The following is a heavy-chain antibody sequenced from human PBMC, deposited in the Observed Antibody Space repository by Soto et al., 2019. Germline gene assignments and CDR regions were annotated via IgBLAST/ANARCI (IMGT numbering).Heavy chain of an antibody. J-gene: IGHJ4*02. D-gene: IGHD4-4*01. CDR2: IIPILGIA. CDR1: GGTFSSDT. Sequence: QVQLVQSGAEVKKPGSSVKVSCKGSGGTFSSDTISWVRQAPGQGLEWMGRIIPILGIANYAQKFQGRVTITADKSTSTAYMELSSLRSEDTAVYYCARGYSNQPWGFAYFDYWGQGTLVTVSS. CDR3: ARGYSNQPWGFAYFDY. V-gene: IGHV1-69*02.